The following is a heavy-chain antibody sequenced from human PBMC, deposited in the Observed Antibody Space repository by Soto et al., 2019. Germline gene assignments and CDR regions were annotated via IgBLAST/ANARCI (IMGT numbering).Heavy chain of an antibody. CDR2: ISYDGSNK. V-gene: IGHV3-30-3*01. CDR3: ARPPTNYVWGSYRYFDY. CDR1: GFTFSSYA. Sequence: GGSLRLSCAASGFTFSSYAMHWVRQAPGKGLEWVAVISYDGSNKYYADSVKGRFTISRDNSKNTLYLQMNSLRAEDTAVYYCARPPTNYVWGSYRYFDYWGQGTLVTVSS. D-gene: IGHD3-16*02. J-gene: IGHJ4*02.